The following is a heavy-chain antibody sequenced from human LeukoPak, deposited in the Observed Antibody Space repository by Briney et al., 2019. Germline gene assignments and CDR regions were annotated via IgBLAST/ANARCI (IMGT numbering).Heavy chain of an antibody. CDR3: ARDEAADGTNALDV. Sequence: SVKVSCKASGFTFTDYYMHWVRPAPGQGLEWMGYIYPKSRDTNYEQNFQGRVTMTSDTSMSTVYMELTGLRSGDTAVYYCARDEAADGTNALDVWGQGTMVTVSS. V-gene: IGHV1-2*02. CDR1: GFTFTDYY. D-gene: IGHD6-13*01. CDR2: IYPKSRDT. J-gene: IGHJ3*01.